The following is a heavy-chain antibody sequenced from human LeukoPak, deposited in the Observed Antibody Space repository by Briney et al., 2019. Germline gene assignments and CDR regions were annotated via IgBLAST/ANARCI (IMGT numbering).Heavy chain of an antibody. V-gene: IGHV4-30-4*01. D-gene: IGHD3-10*01. J-gene: IGHJ4*02. CDR3: ARVPIIRGVIED. Sequence: SQTLSLTCTVSGGSISSGDYYWSWNRQPPGKGLEWIGYIYYSGSTYYNPSLKSRVTISADTSKNQFSLKLSSVTAADTAVFYCARVPIIRGVIEDWGQGTLVSVSS. CDR2: IYYSGST. CDR1: GGSISSGDYY.